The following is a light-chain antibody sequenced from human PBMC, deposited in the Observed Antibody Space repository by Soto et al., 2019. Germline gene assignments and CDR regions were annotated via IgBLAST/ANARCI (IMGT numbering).Light chain of an antibody. CDR3: QKYNSAPLT. V-gene: IGKV1-27*01. CDR2: AAS. CDR1: QGISIY. Sequence: DIQMTQSPSSLSASVGDRVTITCRASQGISIYLAWYQQKPGKVPKLLIYAASTLQSGVPSRFSGSGSGTDFTLTISSLPPEDVATYYSQKYNSAPLTFGGGTKVDIK. J-gene: IGKJ4*01.